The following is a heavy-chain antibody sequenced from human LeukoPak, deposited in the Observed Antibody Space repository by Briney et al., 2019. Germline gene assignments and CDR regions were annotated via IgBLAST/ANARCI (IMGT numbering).Heavy chain of an antibody. CDR3: ARDGRVVPAARAASDY. Sequence: ASVKVSCKASGYTFTDYYMHWVRQAPGQGLEWMGIINPSGGSTSYAQKLQGRVTMTRDTSTSTVYMELSSLRSEDTAVYYCARDGRVVPAARAASDYWGQGTLVTVSS. CDR1: GYTFTDYY. CDR2: INPSGGST. D-gene: IGHD2-2*01. V-gene: IGHV1-46*01. J-gene: IGHJ4*02.